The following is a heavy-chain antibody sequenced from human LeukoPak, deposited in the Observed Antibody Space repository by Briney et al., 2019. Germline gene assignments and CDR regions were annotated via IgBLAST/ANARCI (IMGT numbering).Heavy chain of an antibody. CDR3: ARCLDFWSGYLNWYFDL. CDR2: IYYSGST. D-gene: IGHD3-3*01. V-gene: IGHV4-39*01. Sequence: SETLSLTCTVSGDSISSSSYYWGWIRQPPGKGLEWIGSIYYSGSTYYNPSLKSRVTISVDTSKNQFSLKLSSVTAADTAVYYCARCLDFWSGYLNWYFDLWGRGTLVTVSS. J-gene: IGHJ2*01. CDR1: GDSISSSSYY.